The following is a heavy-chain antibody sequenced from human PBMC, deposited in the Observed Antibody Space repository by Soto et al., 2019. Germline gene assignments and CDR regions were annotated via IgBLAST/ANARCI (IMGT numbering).Heavy chain of an antibody. CDR1: GFAFRSHA. D-gene: IGHD6-13*01. CDR3: ARSSVHIAAAGRLDL. V-gene: IGHV3-30*14. J-gene: IGHJ5*02. Sequence: PXGSLRLSCAASGFAFRSHAMQWVRQAPGKGLEWVAVISSDGATKYVADSLKGRFTISRDNFESTMSLQMNNLRPEDTALYYCARSSVHIAAAGRLDLWGPRTLVTVAS. CDR2: ISSDGATK.